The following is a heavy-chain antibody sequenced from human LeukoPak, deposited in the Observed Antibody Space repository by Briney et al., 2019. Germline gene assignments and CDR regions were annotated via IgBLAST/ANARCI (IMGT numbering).Heavy chain of an antibody. CDR1: GGSISSSSYY. J-gene: IGHJ4*02. CDR2: IYYSGST. V-gene: IGHV4-39*01. D-gene: IGHD3-9*01. Sequence: KTSETLSPTCTVSGGSISSSSYYWGWIRQPPGKGLEWIGSIYYSGSTYYNPSLKSRVTISVDTSKNQFSLKLSSVSAADTAVYYCASSYYDILTGYYKGTFDYWGQGTLVTVSS. CDR3: ASSYYDILTGYYKGTFDY.